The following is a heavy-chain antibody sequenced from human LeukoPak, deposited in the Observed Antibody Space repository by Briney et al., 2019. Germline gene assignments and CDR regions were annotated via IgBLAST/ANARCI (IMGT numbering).Heavy chain of an antibody. CDR3: ARVLRANTATVTSAFDI. J-gene: IGHJ3*02. Sequence: GASVKVSCKASGGTLSSYPISLVRQSPGQGIEWMGGIIPIFGTTNYAQKFQGRVTVTADESTSTAYMELSSLRSEDTAVYYCARVLRANTATVTSAFDIWGQGTMVTVSS. V-gene: IGHV1-69*13. CDR2: IIPIFGTT. CDR1: GGTLSSYP. D-gene: IGHD5-18*01.